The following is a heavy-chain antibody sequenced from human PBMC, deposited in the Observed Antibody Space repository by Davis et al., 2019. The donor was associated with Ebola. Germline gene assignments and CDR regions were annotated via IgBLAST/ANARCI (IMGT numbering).Heavy chain of an antibody. CDR2: INPSGGST. V-gene: IGHV1-46*01. CDR3: ARGSHDTDY. J-gene: IGHJ4*02. Sequence: ASVKVSCKASGGTFSSYAISWVRQAPGQGLEWMGIINPSGGSTSYAQKFQGRVTMTRDTSTSTVYMELSSLRSEDTAVYYCARGSHDTDYWGQGTLVTVSS. CDR1: GGTFSSYA.